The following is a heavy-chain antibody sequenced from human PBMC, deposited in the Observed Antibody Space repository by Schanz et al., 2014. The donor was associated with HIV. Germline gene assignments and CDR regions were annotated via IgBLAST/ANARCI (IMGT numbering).Heavy chain of an antibody. D-gene: IGHD3-10*01. Sequence: VQLVESGGGVVPPGGSLRLSCAVSGFTFSNYDMHWVRQATGKGLEWVSGIGSAGDRYYRGSVKGRITISRENAKNSLYLQMNSLRAGDTAVYYCVRGGVRGVIDYFDYWGQGTLVTVSS. CDR3: VRGGVRGVIDYFDY. CDR1: GFTFSNYD. J-gene: IGHJ4*02. V-gene: IGHV3-13*01. CDR2: IGSAGDR.